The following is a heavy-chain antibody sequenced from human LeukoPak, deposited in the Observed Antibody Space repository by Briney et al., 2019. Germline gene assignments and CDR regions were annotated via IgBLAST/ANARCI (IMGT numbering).Heavy chain of an antibody. CDR1: GDSISDYY. Sequence: SETLSLTCTVSGDSISDYYWSWIRQPAGKGLEWIGRIYSSGSTNYNPSLKSRGTMSVDTSKNQFSLKLSSVTAADTAVYYCARAPYYDSSGYHSAYFEYWGQGTLVTVSS. J-gene: IGHJ4*02. D-gene: IGHD3-22*01. CDR3: ARAPYYDSSGYHSAYFEY. V-gene: IGHV4-4*07. CDR2: IYSSGST.